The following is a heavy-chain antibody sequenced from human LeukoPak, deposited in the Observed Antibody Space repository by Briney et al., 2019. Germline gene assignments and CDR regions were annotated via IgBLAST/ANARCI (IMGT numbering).Heavy chain of an antibody. CDR1: GGSISSSNW. Sequence: PSETLSLTCAVSGGSISSSNWWSWVRQPPGKGLEWIGEIYHSGSTNYNPSLKSRVTISVDKSKNQFSLKLSSVTAADTAVYYCASSHDSTGHWPIDAFDIWGQGTMVTVSS. CDR3: ASSHDSTGHWPIDAFDI. CDR2: IYHSGST. J-gene: IGHJ3*02. V-gene: IGHV4-4*02. D-gene: IGHD3-22*01.